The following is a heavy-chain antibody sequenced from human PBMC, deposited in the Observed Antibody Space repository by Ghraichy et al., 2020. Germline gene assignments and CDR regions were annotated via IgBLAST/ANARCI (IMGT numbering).Heavy chain of an antibody. V-gene: IGHV3-33*06. J-gene: IGHJ4*02. CDR3: TKFGGTYYFDY. CDR1: GFTFSSYG. D-gene: IGHD4-23*01. Sequence: GSLNISCAASGFTFSSYGMHWVRQAPGKGLEWLAVIWYDGSVQDYADSVKGRFTISRDNSKNTVYLQMNSLRAEDTAVYYCTKFGGTYYFDYWGQGTLVTVSS. CDR2: IWYDGSVQ.